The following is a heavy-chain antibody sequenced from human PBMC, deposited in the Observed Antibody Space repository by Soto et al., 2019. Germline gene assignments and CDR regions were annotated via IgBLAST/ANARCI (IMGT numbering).Heavy chain of an antibody. V-gene: IGHV2-5*02. CDR1: GFSLSTTEVG. J-gene: IGHJ4*02. Sequence: QITLKESGPAVVKSTQTLTLTCTFSGFSLSTTEVGMGWIRQPTVKALEWLGIMYWDDDKRYNPLLKTRLTLAKDTSRIQVVLTMTYVDTVDTGTYYCARLSDLYPTFDYWGPGTQVTVS. CDR3: ARLSDLYPTFDY. CDR2: MYWDDDK.